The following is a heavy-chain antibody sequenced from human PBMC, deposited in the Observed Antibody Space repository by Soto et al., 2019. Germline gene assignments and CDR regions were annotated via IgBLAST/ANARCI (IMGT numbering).Heavy chain of an antibody. J-gene: IGHJ6*03. V-gene: IGHV3-23*01. D-gene: IGHD2-21*02. CDR1: GFTFSSYA. CDR3: ATDFTPYYMDV. CDR2: ISGDGSNQ. Sequence: GGSLRLSCAASGFTFSSYAMSWVRQAPGKGLEWVSAISGDGSNQYYGESVKGRFTISRDNSKNTLFLQMNDLRAEDTAVYYCATDFTPYYMDVWGTGTRVTVSS.